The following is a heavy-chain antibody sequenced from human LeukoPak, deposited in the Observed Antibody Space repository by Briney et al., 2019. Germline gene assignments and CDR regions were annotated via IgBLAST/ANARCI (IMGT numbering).Heavy chain of an antibody. Sequence: SETLSLTCTVSGGSISSSYYYWGWIRQPPGKGLEWIGNIYNSGSTYYNPSLKSRVTISVDTSKNQFSVKLRSVTAADTAVYYRARGYYYFDYWGQGTLVTVSS. CDR1: GGSISSSYYY. CDR3: ARGYYYFDY. CDR2: IYNSGST. V-gene: IGHV4-39*07. J-gene: IGHJ4*02. D-gene: IGHD5-18*01.